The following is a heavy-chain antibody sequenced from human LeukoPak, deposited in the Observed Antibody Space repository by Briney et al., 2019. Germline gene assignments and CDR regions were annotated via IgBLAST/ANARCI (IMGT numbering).Heavy chain of an antibody. CDR2: IYPGDSDT. Sequence: GESLKISCKGSGYSFTSSWIGWVRQMPAKGPEWMGIIYPGDSDTRYSPSFQGQVTISADKSIRTAYLQWNSLKASDTATYYCARLLGGWESNVGPFDYWGQGTLVTVSS. D-gene: IGHD1-26*01. CDR3: ARLLGGWESNVGPFDY. CDR1: GYSFTSSW. J-gene: IGHJ4*02. V-gene: IGHV5-51*01.